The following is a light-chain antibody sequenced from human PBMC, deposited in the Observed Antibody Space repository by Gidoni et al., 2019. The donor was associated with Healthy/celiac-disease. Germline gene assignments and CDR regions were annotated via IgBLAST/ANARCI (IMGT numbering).Light chain of an antibody. CDR1: SSDVGGYNY. CDR3: CSYAGTYV. J-gene: IGLJ1*01. Sequence: QSALTHPRSVSVSPGQSVTISCTGTSSDVGGYNYVSRYQQHPGKAPKLMIYEVIKRPSGVPDRFSGSKSGNTASLTISGLQAEDEADYYCCSYAGTYVFGTGTKVTVL. CDR2: EVI. V-gene: IGLV2-11*01.